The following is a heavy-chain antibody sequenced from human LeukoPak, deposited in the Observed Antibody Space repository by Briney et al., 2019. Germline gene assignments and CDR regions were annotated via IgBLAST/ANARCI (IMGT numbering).Heavy chain of an antibody. CDR3: ARQTTIAVAGDY. V-gene: IGHV1-3*01. Sequence: ASVKVSCKASGYTFTSYAMHWVRQAPGQRLEWMGWINAGNGNTKYSQKFQGRVTITRDTSASTAYMELSSLRSEDTAVYYCARQTTIAVAGDYWGQGTLVTVSS. CDR1: GYTFTSYA. CDR2: INAGNGNT. D-gene: IGHD6-19*01. J-gene: IGHJ4*02.